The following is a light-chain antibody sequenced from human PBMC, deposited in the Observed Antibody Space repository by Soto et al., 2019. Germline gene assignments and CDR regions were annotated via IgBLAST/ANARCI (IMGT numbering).Light chain of an antibody. CDR2: DVS. J-gene: IGLJ1*01. CDR1: SSDVGGYNY. Sequence: QSALTQPPSASGSLGQSVTISCTGTSSDVGGYNYVSWYQQHPGKAPKLLIYDVSHRPSGVPDRFSGSKSGNTASLTVSGRQAEEETDYYCSSYAGSNSWVFGTGTKVTVL. V-gene: IGLV2-8*01. CDR3: SSYAGSNSWV.